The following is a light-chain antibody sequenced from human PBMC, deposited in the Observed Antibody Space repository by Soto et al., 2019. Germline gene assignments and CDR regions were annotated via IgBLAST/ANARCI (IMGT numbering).Light chain of an antibody. CDR3: SSYSSSTTRVA. CDR1: SSDVGAYKY. Sequence: QSALTQPASVSGSPGQSITISCTGTSSDVGAYKYVSWYQQRPGTAPQLMIYEVSNRPSGVSDRFSGSKSGNTASLTISGLQAEDEADYYCSSYSSSTTRVAFGGGTKLTVL. V-gene: IGLV2-14*01. CDR2: EVS. J-gene: IGLJ2*01.